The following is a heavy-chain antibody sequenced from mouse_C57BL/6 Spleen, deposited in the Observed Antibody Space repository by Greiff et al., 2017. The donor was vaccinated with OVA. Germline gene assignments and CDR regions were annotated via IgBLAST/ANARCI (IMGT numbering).Heavy chain of an antibody. V-gene: IGHV1-9*01. CDR2: ILPGSGST. CDR3: ARRGIIYYDYDGVLAY. Sequence: VKLQESGAELMKPGASVKLSCKATGYTFTGYWIEWVKQRPGHGLEWIGEILPGSGSTNYNEKFKGKATFTADTSSNTAYMQLSSLTTEDSAIYYCARRGIIYYDYDGVLAYWGQGTLVTVSA. CDR1: GYTFTGYW. J-gene: IGHJ3*01. D-gene: IGHD2-4*01.